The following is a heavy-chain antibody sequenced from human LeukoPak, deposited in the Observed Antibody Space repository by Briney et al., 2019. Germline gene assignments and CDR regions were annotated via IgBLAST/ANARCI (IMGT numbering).Heavy chain of an antibody. CDR2: ISSSGSTI. CDR1: GFTFSDYY. J-gene: IGHJ6*03. D-gene: IGHD3-22*01. Sequence: TGGSLRLSCAASGFTFSDYYMSWVRQAPGKGLEWVSYISSSGSTIYYADSVKGRFTIYRDNAKNSLYLQMNSLRAEDTAVYYCARDQGSGYYSYYYYYMDVWGKGTTVTVSS. V-gene: IGHV3-11*01. CDR3: ARDQGSGYYSYYYYYMDV.